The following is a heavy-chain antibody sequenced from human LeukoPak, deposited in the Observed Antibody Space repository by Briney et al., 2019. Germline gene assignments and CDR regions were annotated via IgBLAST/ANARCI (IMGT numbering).Heavy chain of an antibody. CDR1: GDSISSAEHF. CDR3: ARVIREDYYASGTYLPGWFDP. Sequence: SETLSLTCTVSGDSISSAEHFWGWIRQPPGKGLECIGYIYYSGGTYYNPSLKSRVAISVDTSKNQFSLKLSSVTAADTAVYYCARVIREDYYASGTYLPGWFDPWGQGTLATVSS. D-gene: IGHD3-10*01. CDR2: IYYSGGT. V-gene: IGHV4-30-4*01. J-gene: IGHJ5*02.